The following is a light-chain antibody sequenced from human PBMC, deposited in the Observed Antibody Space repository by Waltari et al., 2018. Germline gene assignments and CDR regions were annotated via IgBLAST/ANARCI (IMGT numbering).Light chain of an antibody. CDR3: QQYNNWPWT. J-gene: IGKJ1*01. Sequence: EIVMTQSPATLSVSLGERATLSCRASQSVGSNYLAWYQQTPGQAPRLPISSASTRATGVPARFSGSGSGTEFTLTISSLQSEDFAIYYCQQYNNWPWTFGQGTKVEI. CDR1: QSVGSN. CDR2: SAS. V-gene: IGKV3-15*01.